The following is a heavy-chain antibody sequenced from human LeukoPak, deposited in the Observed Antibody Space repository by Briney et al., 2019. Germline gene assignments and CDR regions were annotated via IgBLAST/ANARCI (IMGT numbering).Heavy chain of an antibody. J-gene: IGHJ4*02. CDR1: GFTFSSYA. V-gene: IGHV3-23*01. CDR2: ISGSGGST. D-gene: IGHD3-10*01. CDR3: AKDPGLLWFGELLYFDY. Sequence: QPGGSLRLSCAASGFTFSSYAMSWVRQAPGKGLEWVSAISGSGGSTYYADSVKGRFTISRDNSKNTLYLQMNSLRAEDTAVYYCAKDPGLLWFGELLYFDYWGQGTLVTLSS.